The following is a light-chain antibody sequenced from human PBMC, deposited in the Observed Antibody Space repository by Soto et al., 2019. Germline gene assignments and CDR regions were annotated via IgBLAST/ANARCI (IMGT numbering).Light chain of an antibody. J-gene: IGKJ1*01. CDR3: QQYNSYPWT. V-gene: IGKV1-5*03. CDR2: KAS. Sequence: DIQMTPSPSTLSASVGDRVTITCRASQSISSWLDWYQQKPGKAPNLLIYKASSLESGVPSRFSGSGSGTEFTLTISSLQPDDFATYYCQQYNSYPWTFGQGTKVEIK. CDR1: QSISSW.